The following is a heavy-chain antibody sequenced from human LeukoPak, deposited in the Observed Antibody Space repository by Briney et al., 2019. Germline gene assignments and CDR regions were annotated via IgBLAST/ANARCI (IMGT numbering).Heavy chain of an antibody. CDR2: ISSSGSTI. Sequence: GGSLRLSCAAPGFTFSSYEMNWVRQAPGKGLEWVSYISSSGSTIYYADSVKGRFTISRDNAKNSLYLQMNSLRAEDTAVYYCARDGRQQWLADYYYYYGMDVWGQGTTVTVSS. D-gene: IGHD6-19*01. V-gene: IGHV3-48*03. CDR3: ARDGRQQWLADYYYYYGMDV. CDR1: GFTFSSYE. J-gene: IGHJ6*02.